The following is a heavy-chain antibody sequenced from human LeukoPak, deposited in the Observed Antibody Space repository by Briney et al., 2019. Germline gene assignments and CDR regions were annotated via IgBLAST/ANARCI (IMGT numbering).Heavy chain of an antibody. V-gene: IGHV1-69*06. Sequence: GASVKVSCKASGGTFSSYAISWVRQAPGQGLEWMGGIIPIFGTANYAQKLQGRVTITADKSTSTAYMELSSLRSEDTAAYYCARDGIGYSGYDYGEIDYWGQGTLVTVSS. D-gene: IGHD5-12*01. CDR2: IIPIFGTA. CDR3: ARDGIGYSGYDYGEIDY. CDR1: GGTFSSYA. J-gene: IGHJ4*02.